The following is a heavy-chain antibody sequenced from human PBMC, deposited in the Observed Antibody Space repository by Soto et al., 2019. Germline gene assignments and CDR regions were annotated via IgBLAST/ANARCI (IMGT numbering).Heavy chain of an antibody. D-gene: IGHD3-9*01. V-gene: IGHV4-59*01. Sequence: PSETLSLTCTVSGGSISSYYWSWIRQPPGKGLEWIGYIHYSGSTNYNPSLKSRVTISVDTSKNQFSLKLSSVTAADTAVYYCASLGTGYYFSPRAFDYWGQGTLVTVSS. J-gene: IGHJ4*02. CDR3: ASLGTGYYFSPRAFDY. CDR1: GGSISSYY. CDR2: IHYSGST.